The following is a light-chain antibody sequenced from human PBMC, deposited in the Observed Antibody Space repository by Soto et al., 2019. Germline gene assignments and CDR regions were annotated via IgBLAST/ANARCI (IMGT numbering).Light chain of an antibody. CDR2: EVS. J-gene: IGLJ3*02. Sequence: QSALTQPASVSGSPGQSITISCTGTSSDVGGYNYVSWYQQHPGKAPKVIIFEVSNRPSGVSNRFSGSKSGNTASLTISGLLAEDEADYYCQSYDNRVRGSKVFGGGTKLTVL. CDR1: SSDVGGYNY. CDR3: QSYDNRVRGSKV. V-gene: IGLV2-14*01.